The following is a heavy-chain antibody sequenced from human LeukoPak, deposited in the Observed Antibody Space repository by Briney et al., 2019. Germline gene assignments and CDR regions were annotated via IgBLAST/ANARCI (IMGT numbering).Heavy chain of an antibody. Sequence: ASVKVSCKASGYTFTSYGISWVRQAPGQGLEWIGWISVYNGNTKYAQKLQGRVTMTTDTSTSTAYMELRSLRSDDTAVYYCARDPQDIVVVPATNWFDPWGQGTLVTVSS. CDR3: ARDPQDIVVVPATNWFDP. D-gene: IGHD2-2*01. J-gene: IGHJ5*02. V-gene: IGHV1-18*01. CDR2: ISVYNGNT. CDR1: GYTFTSYG.